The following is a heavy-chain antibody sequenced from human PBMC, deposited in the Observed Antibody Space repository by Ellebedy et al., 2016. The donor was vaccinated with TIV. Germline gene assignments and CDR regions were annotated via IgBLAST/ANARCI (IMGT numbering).Heavy chain of an antibody. D-gene: IGHD5-18*01. CDR1: GGSFSGYY. V-gene: IGHV4-59*01. J-gene: IGHJ4*02. CDR2: IYYSGST. Sequence: SETLSLTCAVYGGSFSGYYWSWIRQPPGKGLEWIGNIYYSGSTNYNPSLKSRVTISVDTSKNQFSLKLSSVTAADTAVFYCASGFSYGLLDYWGQGTLVAVSS. CDR3: ASGFSYGLLDY.